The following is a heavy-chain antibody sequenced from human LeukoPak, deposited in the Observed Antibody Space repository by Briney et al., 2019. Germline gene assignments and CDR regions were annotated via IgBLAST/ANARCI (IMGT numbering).Heavy chain of an antibody. V-gene: IGHV1-2*02. Sequence: GAPVKVSCKSSGYTFTDFYIHWVRQAPGQGLEWMGWINPNGGGTNYAQKFQGSVTMTRDTSISTAYMELSSLTSDDTAVYSCARGSASGSRYPFDYWGQGTLVTVSS. CDR2: INPNGGGT. CDR3: ARGSASGSRYPFDY. J-gene: IGHJ4*02. CDR1: GYTFTDFY. D-gene: IGHD3-10*01.